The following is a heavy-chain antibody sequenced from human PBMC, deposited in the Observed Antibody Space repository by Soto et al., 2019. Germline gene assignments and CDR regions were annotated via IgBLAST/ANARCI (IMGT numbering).Heavy chain of an antibody. CDR3: ARDSGVAGPSCDSDY. CDR2: VNGGNGNT. V-gene: IGHV1-3*01. CDR1: GYTFTTHV. D-gene: IGHD2-8*01. Sequence: QVQLVQSGAEVREPGASVKFSCKASGYTFTTHVMHWVRQAPGQRLEWMGWVNGGNGNTQYSQKFQDRVTITRDTSATTVYMELSRLRSEDKAVYYCARDSGVAGPSCDSDYWGQGSMVTVSS. J-gene: IGHJ4*02.